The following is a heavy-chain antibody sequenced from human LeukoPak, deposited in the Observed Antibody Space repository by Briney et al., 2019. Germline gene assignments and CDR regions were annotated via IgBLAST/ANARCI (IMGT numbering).Heavy chain of an antibody. CDR1: GYSFTSYW. CDR3: ARPSGYYISLDAFDI. V-gene: IGHV5-51*01. CDR2: IYPGDSDT. J-gene: IGHJ3*02. Sequence: GESLKISCKGSGYSFTSYWIGWVRQMPGKGLEWMGIIYPGDSDTRYSPSFQGQVTISAGKSVSTAYLQWSSLKASDTAMYYCARPSGYYISLDAFDIWGQGTMLTVSS. D-gene: IGHD3-9*01.